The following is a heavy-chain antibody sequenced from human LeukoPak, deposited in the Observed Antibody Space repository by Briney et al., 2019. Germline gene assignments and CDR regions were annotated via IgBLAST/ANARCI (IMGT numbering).Heavy chain of an antibody. CDR1: GDSISSYY. Sequence: SETLSLTCTVSGDSISSYYWTWIRQPPGKGLEWIGYIYYSGSTNYNPSLKSRVTISVDTSKSQFSLKLTSVTAADTAVYYCASAYCGGDCKPYWYFDLWGRGTLVTVSS. V-gene: IGHV4-59*08. J-gene: IGHJ2*01. D-gene: IGHD2-21*02. CDR3: ASAYCGGDCKPYWYFDL. CDR2: IYYSGST.